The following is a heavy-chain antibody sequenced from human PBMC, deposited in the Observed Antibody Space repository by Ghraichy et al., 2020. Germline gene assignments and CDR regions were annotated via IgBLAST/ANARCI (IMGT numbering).Heavy chain of an antibody. V-gene: IGHV1-2*02. Sequence: ASVKVSCKASGYTFTGYYMHWVRQAPGQGLEWMGWINPNSGGTNYAQKFQGRVTMTTDTSISTAYMELSRLRSDDTAVYYCARDRYYRPYYGMDVWGQGTTVTVSS. D-gene: IGHD3-10*01. J-gene: IGHJ6*02. CDR3: ARDRYYRPYYGMDV. CDR1: GYTFTGYY. CDR2: INPNSGGT.